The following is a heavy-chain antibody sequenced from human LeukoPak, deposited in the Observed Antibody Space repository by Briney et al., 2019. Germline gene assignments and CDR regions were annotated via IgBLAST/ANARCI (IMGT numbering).Heavy chain of an antibody. V-gene: IGHV1-18*01. CDR1: GYTFTSYG. Sequence: ASVKVSCKASGYTFTSYGISWVRQAPGQGLEWMGWISAYNGNTNYAQKLQGRVTMTTDTSTSTAYMELRSLRSDDTAVYYCARANSGEWELNAFGIWGQGTMVTVSS. D-gene: IGHD1-26*01. CDR3: ARANSGEWELNAFGI. J-gene: IGHJ3*02. CDR2: ISAYNGNT.